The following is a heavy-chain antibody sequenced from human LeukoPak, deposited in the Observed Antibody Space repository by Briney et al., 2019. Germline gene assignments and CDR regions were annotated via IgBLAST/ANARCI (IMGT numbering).Heavy chain of an antibody. V-gene: IGHV4-31*03. CDR3: ARDQGSGWSNLIFDY. J-gene: IGHJ4*02. CDR2: IYYSGST. CDR1: GGSISSGGYY. Sequence: PSETLSLTCTVSGGSISSGGYYWSWIRQHPGKGLEWIEYIYYSGSTYYNPSLKSRVTISVDTSKNQFSLKLSSVTAADTAVYYCARDQGSGWSNLIFDYWGQGTLVTVSS. D-gene: IGHD6-19*01.